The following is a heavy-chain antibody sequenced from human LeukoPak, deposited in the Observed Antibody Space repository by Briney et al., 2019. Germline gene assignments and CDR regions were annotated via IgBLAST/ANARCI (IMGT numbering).Heavy chain of an antibody. V-gene: IGHV3-23*01. CDR2: ISGSGGST. CDR1: GFTFNSYG. J-gene: IGHJ4*02. CDR3: ARRAGAYSHPYDY. Sequence: AGSLRLSCAASGFTFNSYGMSWVRQAPGKGLEWVSGISGSGGSTYYAGSVKGRFTISRDNSKNTLYLQMNSLRAEDTAVYYCARRAGAYSHPYDYWGQGTLVTVSS. D-gene: IGHD4/OR15-4a*01.